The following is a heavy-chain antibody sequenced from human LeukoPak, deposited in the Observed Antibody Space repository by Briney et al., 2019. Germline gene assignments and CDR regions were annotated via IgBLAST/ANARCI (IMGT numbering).Heavy chain of an antibody. Sequence: GGSLRLSCAASGFTFSDYYMSWIRQAPGKGLEWVSYISSSGTTIYYADSVKGRFTISRDNAKNSLYLQMNSLRAEDTAVYYCARDGSTSCCDAFDIWGQGTMVTVSS. D-gene: IGHD2-2*01. CDR1: GFTFSDYY. V-gene: IGHV3-11*04. CDR2: ISSSGTTI. CDR3: ARDGSTSCCDAFDI. J-gene: IGHJ3*02.